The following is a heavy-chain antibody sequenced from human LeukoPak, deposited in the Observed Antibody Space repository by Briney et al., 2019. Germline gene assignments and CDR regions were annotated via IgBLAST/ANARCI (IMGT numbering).Heavy chain of an antibody. J-gene: IGHJ6*03. D-gene: IGHD2-2*01. V-gene: IGHV1-18*01. CDR1: GYTFTSYG. CDR2: VSPYSGNT. Sequence: ASVKVSCKASGYTFTSYGLNWVRQAPGQGLEWMGWVSPYSGNTDYAQKFQGRVTMSTDTSTTTAYMELRSLSSDDTAVYFCAREAYCTSANRRFAGYYYYYIDVWGKGTTVTVSS. CDR3: AREAYCTSANRRFAGYYYYYIDV.